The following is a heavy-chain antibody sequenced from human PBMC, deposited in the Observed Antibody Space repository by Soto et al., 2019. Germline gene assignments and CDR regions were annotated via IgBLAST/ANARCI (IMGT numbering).Heavy chain of an antibody. D-gene: IGHD3-16*01. Sequence: PGESLKISCKASGYIIKKYRIGWVSQMPGQGLEWMGIIFPDDSDTRYSPSFQGHVTISVDKSISTAYVQWSSLKASDSAIYYCFRGGVTSRTFDYWGQGTLVTVSS. CDR1: GYIIKKYR. CDR3: FRGGVTSRTFDY. V-gene: IGHV5-51*01. J-gene: IGHJ4*02. CDR2: IFPDDSDT.